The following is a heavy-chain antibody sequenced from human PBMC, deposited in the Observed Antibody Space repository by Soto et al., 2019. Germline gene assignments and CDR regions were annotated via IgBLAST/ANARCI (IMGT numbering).Heavy chain of an antibody. CDR3: ARHETVTTENYYYYYYMDV. Sequence: SETLSLTCTVSGGSISSSSYYWGWIRQPPGKGLEWIGSIYYSGSTYYNPSLKSRVTISVDTSKNQFSLKLSSVTAADTAVYYCARHETVTTENYYYYYYMDVWGKGTTVTVSS. CDR1: GGSISSSSYY. J-gene: IGHJ6*03. V-gene: IGHV4-39*01. D-gene: IGHD4-17*01. CDR2: IYYSGST.